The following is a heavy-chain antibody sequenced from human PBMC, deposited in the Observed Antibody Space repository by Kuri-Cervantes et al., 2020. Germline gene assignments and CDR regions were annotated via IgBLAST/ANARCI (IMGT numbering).Heavy chain of an antibody. CDR2: TSWNSGNL. D-gene: IGHD2-2*01. V-gene: IGHV3-9*01. CDR3: ARDAFVVVPAAMGSYFDY. Sequence: SLKISCAASGFTFDDYAMHWVRQAPGKGLEWVSGTSWNSGNLGYADSVKGRFTISRDNSKNTLYLQMNSLRAEDTAVYYCARDAFVVVPAAMGSYFDYWGQGTLVTVSS. J-gene: IGHJ4*02. CDR1: GFTFDDYA.